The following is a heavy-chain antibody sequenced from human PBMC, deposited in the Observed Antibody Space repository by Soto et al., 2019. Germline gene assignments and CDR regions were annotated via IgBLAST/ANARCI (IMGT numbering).Heavy chain of an antibody. D-gene: IGHD6-13*01. Sequence: QVQLVQSGAEVKKPGSSVKVSCKASGGTFSSYTISWVRQAPGQGLAWMGRIIPILGIANYAQKFQGSVPITADKSTRRAYMELSSLRSEGTAVYYCAGDFGIAAAGKGDPFDYWGQGTLLTVSS. V-gene: IGHV1-69*08. J-gene: IGHJ4*02. CDR2: IIPILGIA. CDR1: GGTFSSYT. CDR3: AGDFGIAAAGKGDPFDY.